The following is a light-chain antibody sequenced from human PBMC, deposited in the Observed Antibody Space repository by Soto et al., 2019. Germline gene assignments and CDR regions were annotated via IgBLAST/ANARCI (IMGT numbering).Light chain of an antibody. J-gene: IGKJ1*01. Sequence: DIQMTQSPSTLSASVGARVTITCRASQSISSWLAWYQQKPGKAPKLLIYDASSLESGVPSRFSGSGSWTEFTLTISSLQPDDFATYYCQQYNSYPWTFGQGTKVEIK. CDR2: DAS. V-gene: IGKV1-5*01. CDR1: QSISSW. CDR3: QQYNSYPWT.